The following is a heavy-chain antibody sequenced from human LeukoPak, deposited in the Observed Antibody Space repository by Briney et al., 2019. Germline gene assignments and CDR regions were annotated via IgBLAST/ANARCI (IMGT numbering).Heavy chain of an antibody. CDR2: INHSGST. Sequence: SETLSLTCAVYGGSFSGYYWSWIRQPPGKGLEWIGEINHSGSTNYNLSLKSRVTISVDTSKNQFSLKLSSVTAADTAVYYCARGYTILLDYWGQGTLVTVSS. CDR1: GGSFSGYY. CDR3: ARGYTILLDY. V-gene: IGHV4-34*01. D-gene: IGHD2-2*02. J-gene: IGHJ4*02.